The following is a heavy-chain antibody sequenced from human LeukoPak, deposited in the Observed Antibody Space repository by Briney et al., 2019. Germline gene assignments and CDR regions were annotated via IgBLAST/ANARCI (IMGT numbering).Heavy chain of an antibody. V-gene: IGHV3-7*01. CDR2: IKQDGSEK. Sequence: GGSLRLSCAASGFTFSSYWMSWVRQAPGKGLEWVANIKQDGSEKYYVDSVKGRFTISRDNAKNSLYLQINSLRAEDTAVYYCARVGPIVVVPAAIGRLSFDPWGQGTLVTVSS. D-gene: IGHD2-2*01. J-gene: IGHJ5*02. CDR3: ARVGPIVVVPAAIGRLSFDP. CDR1: GFTFSSYW.